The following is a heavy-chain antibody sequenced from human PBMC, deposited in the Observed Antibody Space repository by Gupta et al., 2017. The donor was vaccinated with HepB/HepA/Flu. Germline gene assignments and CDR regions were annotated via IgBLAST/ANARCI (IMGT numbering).Heavy chain of an antibody. J-gene: IGHJ4*02. CDR1: GFTFSSHW. V-gene: IGHV3-7*01. Sequence: EVQLVESGGALVQPGGSLRLSCAASGFTFSSHWMSWVRQAPGKGLEWVAYMKQDVFEYYVSSVNGRFSISRDNAKNSLYLQMNSLRAEDSAVYYCARGPNYGSRTDFFDYWGQGTLVTDSS. CDR3: ARGPNYGSRTDFFDY. CDR2: MKQDVFE. D-gene: IGHD3-10*01.